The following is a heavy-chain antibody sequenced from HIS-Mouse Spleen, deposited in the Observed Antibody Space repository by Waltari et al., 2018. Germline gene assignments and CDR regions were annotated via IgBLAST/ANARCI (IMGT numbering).Heavy chain of an antibody. Sequence: EVQLVESGGGLVQPGGSLRLSCAASGFTFSRHWLSWVRQAPGKGLEWVANIKQDGREKYYVDSVKGRFTISRDNAKNSLYLQMNSLRAEDTAVYYCAREGDSGSYFDYWGQGTLVTVSS. CDR1: GFTFSRHW. CDR3: AREGDSGSYFDY. J-gene: IGHJ4*02. D-gene: IGHD1-26*01. V-gene: IGHV3-7*01. CDR2: IKQDGREK.